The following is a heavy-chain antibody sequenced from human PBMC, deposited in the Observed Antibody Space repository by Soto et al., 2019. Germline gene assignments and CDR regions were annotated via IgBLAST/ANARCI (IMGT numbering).Heavy chain of an antibody. V-gene: IGHV1-3*01. CDR2: INAGNGNT. CDR1: GYTFTSYA. Sequence: QVQLVQSGAEVKKPGASVKVSCKASGYTFTSYAMHWVRQAPGQRLEWMGWINAGNGNTGYAQKFQGRVTMTRSNSVSTAYMELTGLRSEDTAVYYCARGHNYYDSSGYYGDWGQGTLVTVSS. J-gene: IGHJ4*02. D-gene: IGHD3-22*01. CDR3: ARGHNYYDSSGYYGD.